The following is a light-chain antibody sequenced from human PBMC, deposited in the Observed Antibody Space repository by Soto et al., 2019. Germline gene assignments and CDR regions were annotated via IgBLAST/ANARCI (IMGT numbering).Light chain of an antibody. CDR3: QHYNSYPEA. J-gene: IGKJ1*01. CDR1: QTISSW. Sequence: DIQMTQSPSTLSVSVGDRVTITCRASQTISSWLDWYQQKPGKAPKLLIYKASTLKSGVPSRLRGSGYGTELTLTISSMQTDDFATYYCQHYNSYPEAFGHGTKVDIK. CDR2: KAS. V-gene: IGKV1-5*03.